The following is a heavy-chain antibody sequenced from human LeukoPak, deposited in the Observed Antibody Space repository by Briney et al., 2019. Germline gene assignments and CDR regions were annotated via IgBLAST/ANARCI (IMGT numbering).Heavy chain of an antibody. CDR1: GGSVSSGSYY. CDR2: IYYSGST. CDR3: ARAHPYSSRKSHWYFDL. V-gene: IGHV4-61*01. Sequence: SETLSLTCTVSGGSVSSGSYYWSWIRQPPGKGLEWIGYIYYSGSTNYNPSLESRVTISVDTSKNQFSLKLSSVTAADTAVYYCARAHPYSSRKSHWYFDLWGRGTLVTVSS. D-gene: IGHD6-13*01. J-gene: IGHJ2*01.